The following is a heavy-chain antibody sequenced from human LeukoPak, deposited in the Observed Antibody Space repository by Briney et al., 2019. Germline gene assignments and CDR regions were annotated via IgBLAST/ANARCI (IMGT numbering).Heavy chain of an antibody. Sequence: ASVKVSCKASGYTFTGYYMHWVRQAPGQGLEWMGWINPNSGGTNYAQKFQGRVTMTRDMSISTAYMELSRLRSDDTAVYYCARAVDYYGSGSYYNPLDYWGQGTLVTVSS. V-gene: IGHV1-2*02. D-gene: IGHD3-10*01. CDR2: INPNSGGT. CDR1: GYTFTGYY. J-gene: IGHJ4*02. CDR3: ARAVDYYGSGSYYNPLDY.